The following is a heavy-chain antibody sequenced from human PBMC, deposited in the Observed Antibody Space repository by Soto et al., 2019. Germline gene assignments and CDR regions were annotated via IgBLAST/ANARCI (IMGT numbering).Heavy chain of an antibody. CDR2: IYHSGST. V-gene: IGHV4-30-2*01. CDR3: ARSRGYSYGHDAFDI. D-gene: IGHD5-18*01. J-gene: IGHJ3*02. CDR1: GGSISSGGYS. Sequence: PSETLSLTGALSGGSISSGGYSWSWIRQPPGKGLEWIGYIYHSGSTYYNPSLKSRVTISVDRSKNQFSLKLSSVTAADTAVYYCARSRGYSYGHDAFDIWGQGTMVT.